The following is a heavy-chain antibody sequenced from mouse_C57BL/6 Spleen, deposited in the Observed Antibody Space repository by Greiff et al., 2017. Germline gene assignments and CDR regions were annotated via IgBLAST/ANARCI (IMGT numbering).Heavy chain of an antibody. CDR3: TRSGLHDYAMDY. V-gene: IGHV1-15*01. D-gene: IGHD2-2*01. CDR2: IDPETGGT. Sequence: QVQLQQSGAELVRPGASVTLSCTASGFTFTDYEMHWVKQTPVHGLEWIGAIDPETGGTAYNQKFKGKAILTADKSSSTAYMELRSLTSEDSAVCYCTRSGLHDYAMDYWGQGTSVTVAA. J-gene: IGHJ4*01. CDR1: GFTFTDYE.